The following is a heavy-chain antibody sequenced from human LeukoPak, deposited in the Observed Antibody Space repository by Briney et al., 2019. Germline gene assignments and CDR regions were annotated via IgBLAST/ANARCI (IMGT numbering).Heavy chain of an antibody. V-gene: IGHV4-39*01. CDR1: GFTFSSYW. CDR3: ARHKYSSGWPPEGAFDI. Sequence: GSLRLSCAASGFTFSSYWMHWIRQPPRKGLEWIASIYYSGSTYYNPSLKSRVTISVDTSKNQFSLKLSSVTAADTAVYYCARHKYSSGWPPEGAFDIRGQGTMVTVSS. J-gene: IGHJ3*02. D-gene: IGHD6-19*01. CDR2: IYYSGST.